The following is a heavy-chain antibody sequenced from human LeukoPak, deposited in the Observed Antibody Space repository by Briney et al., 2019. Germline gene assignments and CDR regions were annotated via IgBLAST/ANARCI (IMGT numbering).Heavy chain of an antibody. J-gene: IGHJ5*02. D-gene: IGHD2-2*01. Sequence: GASVKVSCKASGYTFTGYYMHWVRQAPGQGLEWMGWINPNSGGTNYAQKFQGRVTMTRDTSISTAYMELSRLRSDDTAVYYCARDWGDIVVVPAEGFDPWGQGTLVTVSS. CDR2: INPNSGGT. CDR3: ARDWGDIVVVPAEGFDP. CDR1: GYTFTGYY. V-gene: IGHV1-2*02.